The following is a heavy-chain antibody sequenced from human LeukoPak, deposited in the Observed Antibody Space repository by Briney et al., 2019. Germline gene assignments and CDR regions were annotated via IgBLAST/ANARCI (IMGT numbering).Heavy chain of an antibody. CDR1: GGSFRGYY. J-gene: IGHJ4*02. CDR3: ARGSDTAAGLY. Sequence: SETLSLTCAVYGGSFRGYYWSWIRQPPGKGLEWIGEINHSGSTNYNPSLKSRVSISVDSSKNQFSLKVSSVTAADTAVYYCARGSDTAAGLYWGQGTLVTVSS. V-gene: IGHV4-34*01. D-gene: IGHD6-13*01. CDR2: INHSGST.